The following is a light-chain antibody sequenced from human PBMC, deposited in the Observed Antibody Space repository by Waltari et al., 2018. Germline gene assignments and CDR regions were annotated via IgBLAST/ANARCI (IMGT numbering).Light chain of an antibody. Sequence: EIVLTQSPATLSLSPGERATLSCRASQSISISLAWYQQKPGQAPRLLIYYASNRATGIPARFSGSGSGTDFTLSISSREPEDFAIYYCQQRRNWPLTFGGGTKVEIK. CDR3: QQRRNWPLT. CDR1: QSISIS. J-gene: IGKJ4*01. CDR2: YAS. V-gene: IGKV3-11*01.